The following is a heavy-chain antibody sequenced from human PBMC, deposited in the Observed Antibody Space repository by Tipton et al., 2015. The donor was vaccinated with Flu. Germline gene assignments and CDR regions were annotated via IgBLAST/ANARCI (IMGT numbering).Heavy chain of an antibody. J-gene: IGHJ6*02. CDR1: GGSIRSASDY. D-gene: IGHD3/OR15-3a*01. CDR3: ARDRIVNGFWTGYERYGMDV. CDR2: IHYNGKT. V-gene: IGHV4-39*07. Sequence: TLSLTCTVSGGSIRSASDYWGWVRQTPGKGLEWIGNIHYNGKTYYNMPLKSRVTISVDTSNNQFSLKLSSVTAADTGLYYCARDRIVNGFWTGYERYGMDVWGQGTTVTVSS.